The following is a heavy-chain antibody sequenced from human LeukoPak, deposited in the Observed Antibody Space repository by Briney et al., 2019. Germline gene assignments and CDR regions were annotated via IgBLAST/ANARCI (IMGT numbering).Heavy chain of an antibody. CDR3: ARDRISRFDY. Sequence: AASVTLSCTASGGTFTIYAISWVRQAPGQGLEWMGWISAYNGNTNYAQKLQGRVTMTTDTSTSTAYMELRSLRSDDTAVYYCARDRISRFDYWGQGTLVTVSS. CDR2: ISAYNGNT. V-gene: IGHV1-18*01. CDR1: GGTFTIYA. J-gene: IGHJ4*02. D-gene: IGHD3-3*02.